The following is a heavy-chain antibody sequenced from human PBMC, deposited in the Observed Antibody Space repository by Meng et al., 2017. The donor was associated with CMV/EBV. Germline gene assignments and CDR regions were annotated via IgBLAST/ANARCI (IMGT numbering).Heavy chain of an antibody. J-gene: IGHJ3*02. CDR3: AKDMKGYCSSTSCYRTSAFDI. Sequence: GESLKISCAASGFTFSNAWMSWVRQAPGKGLEWVGRIKSKTDGGTTDYAAPVKGRFTISRDNSKNSLYLQMNSLRTEDTALYYCAKDMKGYCSSTSCYRTSAFDIWGQGTMVTVSS. V-gene: IGHV3-15*05. CDR2: IKSKTDGGTT. D-gene: IGHD2-2*01. CDR1: GFTFSNAW.